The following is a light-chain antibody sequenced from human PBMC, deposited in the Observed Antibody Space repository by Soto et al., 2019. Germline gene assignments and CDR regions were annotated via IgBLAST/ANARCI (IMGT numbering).Light chain of an antibody. CDR1: SSDVGTYNL. CDR2: EVT. J-gene: IGLJ1*01. CDR3: CSYAGSGSSI. V-gene: IGLV2-23*02. Sequence: QSVLTQPASVSGSPGQSITISCSGTSSDVGTYNLVSWYQQYPGKAPRLMIYEVTKRPSGVSNRFSGSKSGNTASLTISGLQPEDEADYYCCSYAGSGSSIFGTGTKLTVL.